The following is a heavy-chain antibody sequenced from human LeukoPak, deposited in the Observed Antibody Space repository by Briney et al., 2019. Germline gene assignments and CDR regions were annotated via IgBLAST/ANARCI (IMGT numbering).Heavy chain of an antibody. Sequence: GSLRLSCAASGFTFTSFGMTWVRQAPGKGLEWVSAISGSGGRTYYADSVKGRFTISRDNSKNTLYLQMNSLRADDTAIYYCAKDFSVVYYYDSSDYNAFDIWGQGTMVTVSS. D-gene: IGHD3-22*01. V-gene: IGHV3-23*01. CDR1: GFTFTSFG. J-gene: IGHJ3*02. CDR2: ISGSGGRT. CDR3: AKDFSVVYYYDSSDYNAFDI.